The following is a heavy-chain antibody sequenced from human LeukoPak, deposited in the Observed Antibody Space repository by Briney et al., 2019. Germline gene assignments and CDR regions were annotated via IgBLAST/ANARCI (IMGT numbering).Heavy chain of an antibody. CDR1: GGTFSSYA. J-gene: IGHJ4*02. D-gene: IGHD2-8*02. V-gene: IGHV1-69*04. Sequence: SVKVSCKASGGTFSSYAISWVRQAPGQGLEWMGRIIPILGIANYAQKFQGRVTMTEDTSTDTAYMELSSLRSEDTAVYYCATGSQGLVVTSHFDYWGQGTLVTVSS. CDR2: IIPILGIA. CDR3: ATGSQGLVVTSHFDY.